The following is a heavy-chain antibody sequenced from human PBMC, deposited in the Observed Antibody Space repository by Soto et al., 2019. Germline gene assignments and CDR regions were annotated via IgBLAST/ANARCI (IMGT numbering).Heavy chain of an antibody. CDR2: INESGST. CDR1: GQSFSGHS. J-gene: IGHJ4*02. V-gene: IGHV4-34*01. CDR3: XXXXGXXAXPGELEDVXYDY. Sequence: QVQLQQWGAGLVKPSETLSLSCAVYGQSFSGHSWAWIRQPPGKGLEWIGEINESGSTYYNPSLXXXXXXXXXXXXXXXXXXXXXXXXXXXXXXXXXXXXGXXAXPGELEDVXYDYWGQGTLVNVSS.